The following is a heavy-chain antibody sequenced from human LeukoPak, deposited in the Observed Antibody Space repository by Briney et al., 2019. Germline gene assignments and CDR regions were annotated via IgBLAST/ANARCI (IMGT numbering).Heavy chain of an antibody. Sequence: ASVKVSCKASGYTFTGYYMHWVRQAPGQGLEWMGWINPNSGGTNYAQKFQGRVTMTRDTSISTAYMELSRLRSDDTAVYYCARGVYEFSSGSYLFDYWGQGTLVTVSS. CDR3: ARGVYEFSSGSYLFDY. CDR2: INPNSGGT. J-gene: IGHJ4*02. D-gene: IGHD3-10*01. CDR1: GYTFTGYY. V-gene: IGHV1-2*02.